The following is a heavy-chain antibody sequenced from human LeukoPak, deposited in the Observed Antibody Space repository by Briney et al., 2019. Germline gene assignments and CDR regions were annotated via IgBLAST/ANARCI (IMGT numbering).Heavy chain of an antibody. CDR3: VKELTAATIPTFFDY. Sequence: GGSLTLSCAASGFSFDDYAMHWVRQAPGKGLEWVSLISGDGITYYADSAKGRFTISRDNSKNSLYLQMNSLRREDTALYYCVKELTAATIPTFFDYWGQGTLVTVST. V-gene: IGHV3-43*02. CDR2: ISGDGIT. D-gene: IGHD5-12*01. CDR1: GFSFDDYA. J-gene: IGHJ4*02.